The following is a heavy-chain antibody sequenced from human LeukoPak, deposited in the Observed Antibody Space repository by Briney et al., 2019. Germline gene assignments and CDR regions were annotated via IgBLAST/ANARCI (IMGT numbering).Heavy chain of an antibody. J-gene: IGHJ3*02. Sequence: SETLSLTCTVSGGSISSYYWSWIGQPPGKGLEWIGYIYYSGSTNYNPSLKSRVTISVDTSKNQFSLKLSSVTAADTAVYYCARVRLGVTMIVVVTPDAFDIWGQGTMVTVSS. D-gene: IGHD3-22*01. V-gene: IGHV4-59*01. CDR3: ARVRLGVTMIVVVTPDAFDI. CDR1: GGSISSYY. CDR2: IYYSGST.